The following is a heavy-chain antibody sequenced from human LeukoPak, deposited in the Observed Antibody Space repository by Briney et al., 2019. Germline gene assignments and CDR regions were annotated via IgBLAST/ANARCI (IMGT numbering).Heavy chain of an antibody. D-gene: IGHD3-9*01. V-gene: IGHV3-23*01. CDR2: ISGSGGST. J-gene: IGHJ4*02. Sequence: GGTLRLSCAASGFTFSSYGMSWVRQAPEKGLEWVSAISGSGGSTYYADSVKGRFTISRDNSKNTLYLQMNSLRAEDTAVYYCAKPRYFDWFFDYWGQGTLVTVSS. CDR3: AKPRYFDWFFDY. CDR1: GFTFSSYG.